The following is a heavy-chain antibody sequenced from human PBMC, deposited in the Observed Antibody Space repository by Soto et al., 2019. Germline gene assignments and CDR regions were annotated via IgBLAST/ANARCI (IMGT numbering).Heavy chain of an antibody. CDR2: IYTSGST. V-gene: IGHV4-4*07. CDR3: ARAGGYEVQGSNWFDP. CDR1: GGSISGHY. J-gene: IGHJ5*02. Sequence: QVQLQESGPGLLKPSETLSLTCTVSGGSISGHYWSWIRQPAGKGLEWIGRIYTSGSTNYNPSLKSRVTWSLATSMDQFAPTLTSVPGADTAVYYCARAGGYEVQGSNWFDPWGQGTLVTVSS. D-gene: IGHD5-12*01.